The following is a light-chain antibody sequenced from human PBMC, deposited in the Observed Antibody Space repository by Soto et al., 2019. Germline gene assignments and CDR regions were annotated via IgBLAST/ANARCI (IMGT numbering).Light chain of an antibody. Sequence: QSVLTQPPSVSAAPGQKVTISCSGSTSNIGNNYASWYQQLPGKAPRLLIYDSDKRPSGIPDRFSGSKSGTSATLGITGLQTGDDADDYCGSWDSSLSAAVFGGGTKVTVL. J-gene: IGLJ2*01. CDR3: GSWDSSLSAAV. V-gene: IGLV1-51*01. CDR2: DSD. CDR1: TSNIGNNY.